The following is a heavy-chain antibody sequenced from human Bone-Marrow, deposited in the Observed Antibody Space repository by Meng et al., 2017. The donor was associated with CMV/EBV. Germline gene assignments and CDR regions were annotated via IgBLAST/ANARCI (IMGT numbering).Heavy chain of an antibody. CDR2: ISYDGSNK. CDR1: GFTFSSYA. Sequence: GESLKISCAASGFTFSSYAMHWVRQAPGKGLEWVAVISYDGSNKYYADSVKGRFTISRDNSKNTLYLQMNSLRAEDTAVYYCARDADTMVRGVIGFDPWGQGTLVTVSS. D-gene: IGHD3-10*01. CDR3: ARDADTMVRGVIGFDP. V-gene: IGHV3-30-3*01. J-gene: IGHJ5*02.